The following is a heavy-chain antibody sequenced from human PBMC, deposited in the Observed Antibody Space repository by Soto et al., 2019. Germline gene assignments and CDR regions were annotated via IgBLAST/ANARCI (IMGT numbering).Heavy chain of an antibody. Sequence: SVKVSCKASGGTFSSYTISWVRQAPGQGLEWMGRIIPILGIANYAQKFQGRVTITADKSTSTAYMELSSLRSEDTAVYYCARDGIAVAGNPNYYYYMDVWGKGTTGTVSS. J-gene: IGHJ6*03. CDR3: ARDGIAVAGNPNYYYYMDV. V-gene: IGHV1-69*04. D-gene: IGHD6-19*01. CDR2: IIPILGIA. CDR1: GGTFSSYT.